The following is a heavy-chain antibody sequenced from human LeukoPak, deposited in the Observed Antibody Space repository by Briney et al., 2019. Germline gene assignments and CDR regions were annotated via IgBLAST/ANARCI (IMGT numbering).Heavy chain of an antibody. CDR3: AREMRSSKALDY. V-gene: IGHV1-2*02. Sequence: GASVKVSCKASGYTFTGYYMHWVRQAPGQGLEWMGWINPNSGGTNYAQKFQGRITMTRDMSTSTVYMDLSSLRSEDTAVYYCAREMRSSKALDYWGQGTLVTVSS. D-gene: IGHD2/OR15-2a*01. CDR1: GYTFTGYY. J-gene: IGHJ4*02. CDR2: INPNSGGT.